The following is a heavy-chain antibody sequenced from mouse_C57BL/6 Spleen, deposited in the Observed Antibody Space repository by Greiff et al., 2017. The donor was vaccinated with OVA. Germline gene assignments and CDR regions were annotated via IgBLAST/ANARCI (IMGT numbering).Heavy chain of an antibody. CDR2: IYPGDGDT. CDR1: GYAFSSYW. D-gene: IGHD1-1*01. CDR3: ARYYYGSSLRAMDY. V-gene: IGHV1-80*01. Sequence: VQLVESGAELVKPGASVKISCKASGYAFSSYWMNWVKQRPGKGLEWIGQIYPGDGDTNYNGKFKGKATLTADKSSSTAYMQLSSLTSEDSAVDFCARYYYGSSLRAMDYWGQGTSVTVSS. J-gene: IGHJ4*01.